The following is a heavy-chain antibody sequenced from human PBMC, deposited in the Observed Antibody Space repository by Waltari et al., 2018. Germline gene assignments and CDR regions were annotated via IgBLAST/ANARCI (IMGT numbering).Heavy chain of an antibody. CDR1: GFTFSSYS. J-gene: IGHJ4*02. CDR3: ARVGSGLLLDY. D-gene: IGHD6-19*01. V-gene: IGHV3-48*01. Sequence: EVQLVESGGGLVQPGGSLRLSCAASGFTFSSYSMNWVRQAPGKGLEWVSYISSSSSTIYYADSVKGRFTISRDNAKNSLYLQMNSLRAEDTAVYYCARVGSGLLLDYWGQGTLVTVSS. CDR2: ISSSSSTI.